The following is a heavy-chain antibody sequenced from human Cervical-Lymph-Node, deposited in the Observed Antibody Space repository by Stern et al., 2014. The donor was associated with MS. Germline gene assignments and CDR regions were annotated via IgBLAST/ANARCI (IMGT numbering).Heavy chain of an antibody. CDR2: INSDGSST. Sequence: VQLVESGGGLVQPGGSLRLSCAASGFTFSSYWMHWVRQAPGHGLVWVSRINSDGSSTSYAYSVKGRFTISRDNAKNTLYLQMNSLRAEDTAVYYCATRGYSSSLSGMDVWGQGTTVTVSS. J-gene: IGHJ6*02. CDR3: ATRGYSSSLSGMDV. V-gene: IGHV3-74*01. CDR1: GFTFSSYW. D-gene: IGHD6-13*01.